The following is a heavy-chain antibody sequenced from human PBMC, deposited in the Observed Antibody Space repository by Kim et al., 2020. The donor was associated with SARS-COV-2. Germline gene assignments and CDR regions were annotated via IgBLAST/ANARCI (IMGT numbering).Heavy chain of an antibody. Sequence: ADSGKGRFTIARDNSKNTLYLQMNSLRAEDTAVYYCAKDAVVPAAIAFDYWGQGTLVTVSS. J-gene: IGHJ4*02. V-gene: IGHV3-23*01. D-gene: IGHD2-2*01. CDR3: AKDAVVPAAIAFDY.